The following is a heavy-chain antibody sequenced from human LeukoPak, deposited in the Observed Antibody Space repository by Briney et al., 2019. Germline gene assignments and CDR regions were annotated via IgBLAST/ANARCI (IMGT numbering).Heavy chain of an antibody. D-gene: IGHD5-18*01. J-gene: IGHJ5*02. V-gene: IGHV1-69*05. CDR2: IIPIFGTA. Sequence: ASVKVSCKASGGTFSSYAISWVRQAPGQGLEWMGGIIPIFGTASYAQKFQGRVTITTDESTSTAYMELSSLRSEDTAVYYCATGLAAMARKGFDPWGQGTLVTVSS. CDR1: GGTFSSYA. CDR3: ATGLAAMARKGFDP.